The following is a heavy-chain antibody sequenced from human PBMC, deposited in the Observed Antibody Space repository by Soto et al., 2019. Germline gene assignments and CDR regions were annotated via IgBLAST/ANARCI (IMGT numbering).Heavy chain of an antibody. CDR1: GGSFSGYI. J-gene: IGHJ6*02. CDR2: IYYSGSA. CDR3: AREGVGERGDYVFDYYYYGMDV. Sequence: SETLSLTCDVYGGSFSGYIWTWIRQTPGKGLQWIGYIYYSGSANYNPSLKSRVTISVHTSKNQFSLKLSSVTAADTAVYYCAREGVGERGDYVFDYYYYGMDVWGQGTTVTVSS. D-gene: IGHD4-17*01. V-gene: IGHV4-34*01.